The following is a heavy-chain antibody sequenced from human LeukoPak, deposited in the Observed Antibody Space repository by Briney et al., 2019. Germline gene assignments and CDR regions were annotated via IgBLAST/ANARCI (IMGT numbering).Heavy chain of an antibody. Sequence: PSETLSLTCAVYGGSFSGYYWSWIRQPPGKGLEWIGEINHSGSTNYNPSLKSRVTISVDTSKNQFSLKLSSVTAADTAVYYCARFTVTTAFDYWAREPWSPSPQ. CDR2: INHSGST. J-gene: IGHJ4*02. CDR3: ARFTVTTAFDY. CDR1: GGSFSGYY. V-gene: IGHV4-34*01. D-gene: IGHD4-4*01.